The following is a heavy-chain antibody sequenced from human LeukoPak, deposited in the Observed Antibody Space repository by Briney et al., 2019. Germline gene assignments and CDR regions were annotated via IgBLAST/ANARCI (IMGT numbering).Heavy chain of an antibody. CDR3: ARDGYKYYYYYYMDV. CDR2: VSTSGST. J-gene: IGHJ6*03. CDR1: GGSISSYY. Sequence: SETLSLTCTVSGGSISSYYWSWIRQPPGKGLEWIGRVSTSGSTNYNPSLKSRVTMSVDTSENQFSLKLSSVTAADTAVYYCARDGYKYYYYYYMDVWGKGTTVTISS. V-gene: IGHV4-4*07. D-gene: IGHD5-24*01.